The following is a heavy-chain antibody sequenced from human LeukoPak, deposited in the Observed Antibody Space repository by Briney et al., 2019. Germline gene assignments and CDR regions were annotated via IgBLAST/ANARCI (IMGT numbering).Heavy chain of an antibody. J-gene: IGHJ6*03. Sequence: PGGSLRLSCAASGFTVSSCFMSWVRQAPGKGLEWVSVIYSGGSTFYADSVKGRFTISRDNSKNTLFLQMNSLRAEDTALYYCAKGGQLVGSYYYYYMDVWGKGTTVTVSS. D-gene: IGHD6-6*01. CDR2: IYSGGST. V-gene: IGHV3-53*01. CDR3: AKGGQLVGSYYYYYMDV. CDR1: GFTVSSCF.